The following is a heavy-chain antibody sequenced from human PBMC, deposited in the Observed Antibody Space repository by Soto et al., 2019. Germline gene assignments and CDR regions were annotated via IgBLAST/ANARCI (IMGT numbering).Heavy chain of an antibody. V-gene: IGHV3-23*01. CDR2: ISGSGGST. CDR3: AKDLSYYDSSGYYVY. CDR1: GVTFSSYA. D-gene: IGHD3-22*01. Sequence: GGSLRLSCGAAGVTFSSYAMSWVRQAPGKGLEWVSAISGSGGSTYYADSVKGRSTISRDNSKNTLYLQMNSLRAEDTAVYYCAKDLSYYDSSGYYVYWGQGTLVTVSS. J-gene: IGHJ4*02.